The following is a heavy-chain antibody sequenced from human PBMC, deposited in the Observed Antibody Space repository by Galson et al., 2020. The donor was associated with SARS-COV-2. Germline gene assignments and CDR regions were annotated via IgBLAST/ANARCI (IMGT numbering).Heavy chain of an antibody. CDR2: ITGHGRVL. CDR1: GFSFDNFA. CDR3: AKADCDDGCFIIDF. J-gene: IGHJ4*02. V-gene: IGHV3-9*01. D-gene: IGHD2-21*01. Sequence: GGSLRLSCSASGFSFDNFAMHWVRRGPGKGLEWVSAITGHGRVLGSADSVKGRFTVSRDNARASLYLQMHSLRPDDTAFYYCAKADCDDGCFIIDFWGQGILVTVSS.